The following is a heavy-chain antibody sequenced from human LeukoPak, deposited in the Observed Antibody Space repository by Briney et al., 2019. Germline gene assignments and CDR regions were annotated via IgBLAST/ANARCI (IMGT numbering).Heavy chain of an antibody. D-gene: IGHD3-10*01. Sequence: PSQTLSLTCAVSGGSISSGGYSWSWIRQPPGKGLEWIGYIYRSGSTYYNPSLKSRVTISVDRSKNQFSLKLSSVTAADTAVYYCARTGRRSGSYIAPHYYYYGMDVWGQGTTVTVSS. J-gene: IGHJ6*02. CDR2: IYRSGST. V-gene: IGHV4-30-2*01. CDR3: ARTGRRSGSYIAPHYYYYGMDV. CDR1: GGSISSGGYS.